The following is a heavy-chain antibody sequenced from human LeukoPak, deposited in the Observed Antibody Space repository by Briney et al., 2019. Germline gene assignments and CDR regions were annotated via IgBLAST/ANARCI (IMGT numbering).Heavy chain of an antibody. CDR3: ARTGYSYGSSAFDI. Sequence: GGSLRLSCAASGFTLSSYEMNWVRQAPGKGLEGVSYISSSGSTIYYADSVKGRFTISRDNAKNSLYLQMNSLRAEGTAVYYCARTGYSYGSSAFDIWGQGTMVTVSS. J-gene: IGHJ3*02. CDR1: GFTLSSYE. CDR2: ISSSGSTI. V-gene: IGHV3-48*03. D-gene: IGHD5-18*01.